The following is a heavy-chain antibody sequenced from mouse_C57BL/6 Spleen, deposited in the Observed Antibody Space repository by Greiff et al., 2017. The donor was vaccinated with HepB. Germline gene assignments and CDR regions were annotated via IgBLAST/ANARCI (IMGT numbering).Heavy chain of an antibody. J-gene: IGHJ3*01. Sequence: QVQLQQSGPELVKPGASVKISCKASGYAFSSSWMNWVKQRPGKGLEWIGRIYPGDGDTNYNGKFKGKATLTADKSSSTAYMQLSSLTSEDSAVYFCARHEGTAFAYWGQGTLVTVSA. D-gene: IGHD1-2*01. CDR2: IYPGDGDT. CDR1: GYAFSSSW. V-gene: IGHV1-82*01. CDR3: ARHEGTAFAY.